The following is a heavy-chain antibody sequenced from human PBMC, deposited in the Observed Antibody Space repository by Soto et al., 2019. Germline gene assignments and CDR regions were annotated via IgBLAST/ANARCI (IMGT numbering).Heavy chain of an antibody. CDR1: GGSISSGGYY. D-gene: IGHD1-7*01. V-gene: IGHV4-31*03. Sequence: LSLTCTVSGGSISSGGYYWSWIRQHPGKGLEWIGYIYYSGSTYYNPSLKSRVTISVDTSKNQFSLKLSSVTAADTAVYYCARSSRRLELIFDYWGQGTLVTVSS. CDR2: IYYSGST. CDR3: ARSSRRLELIFDY. J-gene: IGHJ4*02.